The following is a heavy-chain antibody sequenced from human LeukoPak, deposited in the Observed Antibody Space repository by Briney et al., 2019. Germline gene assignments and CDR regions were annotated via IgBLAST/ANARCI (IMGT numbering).Heavy chain of an antibody. D-gene: IGHD4-23*01. CDR3: AKDRRFTTVGSEFDY. J-gene: IGHJ4*02. CDR1: GLTFSSYW. CDR2: ISWNGGSI. V-gene: IGHV3-9*01. Sequence: PGGSLRLSCAASGLTFSSYWMHWVRQAPGKGLEWVSGISWNGGSIAYADSVKGRFTISRDNAKNSLYLQMNSLRAEDTALYYCAKDRRFTTVGSEFDYWGQGTLVTVSS.